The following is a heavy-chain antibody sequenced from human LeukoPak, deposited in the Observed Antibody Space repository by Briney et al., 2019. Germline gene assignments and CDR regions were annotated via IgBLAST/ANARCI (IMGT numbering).Heavy chain of an antibody. J-gene: IGHJ5*02. D-gene: IGHD3-3*01. V-gene: IGHV4-39*01. Sequence: PSETLSLTCTVSGGSISTTNYYWGWIRQPPGRDLEWIGSIYSSGNTYYNPSLESRVTISVDTSKNQLSLRLTSATAADTSVYYCARHSGLRSPFDPWGQGTLVTVSS. CDR1: GGSISTTNYY. CDR3: ARHSGLRSPFDP. CDR2: IYSSGNT.